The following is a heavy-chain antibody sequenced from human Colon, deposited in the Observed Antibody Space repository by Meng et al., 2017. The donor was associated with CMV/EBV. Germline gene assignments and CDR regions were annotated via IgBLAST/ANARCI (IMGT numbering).Heavy chain of an antibody. Sequence: TCAVSGGSISSGDYNWSWIRQPPGKGLEWIGYIYYSGSTYYNPSLKSRVTISVDTSKNQFSLKLSSVTAADTAVYYCASFHTDGWFGPWGQGTLVTVSS. D-gene: IGHD2-8*02. CDR3: ASFHTDGWFGP. J-gene: IGHJ5*02. CDR2: IYYSGST. V-gene: IGHV4-30-4*01. CDR1: GGSISSGDYN.